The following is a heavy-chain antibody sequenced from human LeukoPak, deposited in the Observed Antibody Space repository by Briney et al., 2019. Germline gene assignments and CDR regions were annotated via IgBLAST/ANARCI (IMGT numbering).Heavy chain of an antibody. J-gene: IGHJ4*02. V-gene: IGHV3-33*01. CDR1: GFTFSSYG. CDR2: IWYDGGNK. D-gene: IGHD6-13*01. CDR3: ARDVAAAGTGTAPDY. Sequence: GGSLRLSCAASGFTFSSYGMHWVRQAPGKGLEWVAVIWYDGGNKYYADSVKGRFTISRDNSKNTLYLQMNSLRAEDTAVYYCARDVAAAGTGTAPDYWGQGTLVTVSS.